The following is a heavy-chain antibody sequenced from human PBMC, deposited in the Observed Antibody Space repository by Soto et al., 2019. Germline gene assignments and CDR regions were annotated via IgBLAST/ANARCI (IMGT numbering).Heavy chain of an antibody. CDR2: IYHSGRT. CDR1: GSSVAIVSY. CDR3: ARVSAHGGDGP. D-gene: IGHD3-10*01. Sequence: PSETRSLTRPVPGSSVAIVSYGGCSREPPGKVLEWIGSIYHSGRTYYNQSLQSRVTISADKSKNQFSLKLSSLTAEDTAVYYCARVSAHGGDGPWGQGTLVTGSS. V-gene: IGHV4-38-2*02. J-gene: IGHJ5*02.